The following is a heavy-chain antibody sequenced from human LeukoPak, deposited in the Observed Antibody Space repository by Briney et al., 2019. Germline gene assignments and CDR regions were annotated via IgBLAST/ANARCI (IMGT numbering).Heavy chain of an antibody. Sequence: GGSLRLSCAASGFSSYSLNWVRQAPGKGLEWVSSISSGSDYIYYADSVRGRFTISRDNAKNSLYLQMNSLRAEDTAIYYCARDPWGTHAYWGQGTLVTVSS. V-gene: IGHV3-21*01. J-gene: IGHJ4*02. CDR1: GFSSYS. CDR2: ISSGSDYI. D-gene: IGHD3-16*01. CDR3: ARDPWGTHAY.